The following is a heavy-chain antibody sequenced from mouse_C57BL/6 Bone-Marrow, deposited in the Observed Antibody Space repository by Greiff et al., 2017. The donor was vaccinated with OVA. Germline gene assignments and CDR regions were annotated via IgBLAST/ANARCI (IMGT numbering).Heavy chain of an antibody. CDR2: INPSSGYT. V-gene: IGHV1-7*01. D-gene: IGHD4-1*01. J-gene: IGHJ1*03. Sequence: QVQLQQSGAELAKPGASVKLSCKASGYTFTSYWMHWVKQRPGQGLEWIGYINPSSGYTKYNQKFKDKATLTADKSSSTAYMQLSSLTYEDAAVDYCARYWDEWYVDVWGTGTTVTVSS. CDR3: ARYWDEWYVDV. CDR1: GYTFTSYW.